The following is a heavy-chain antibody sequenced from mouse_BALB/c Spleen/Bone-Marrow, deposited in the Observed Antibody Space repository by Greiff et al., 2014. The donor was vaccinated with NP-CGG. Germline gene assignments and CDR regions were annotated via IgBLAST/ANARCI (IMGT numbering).Heavy chain of an antibody. CDR1: GYTFTSYY. V-gene: IGHV1S81*02. Sequence: QVQLQQPGAELVKPGASVKLSCKASGYTFTSYYMYWVKQRPGQGLEWFGEINPSNGGTNFNEKFKNKATLTVDKSSSTAYMQLSSLTSEDTAVYYCSRRRRDALDYWGQGTSVTVSS. CDR3: SRRRRDALDY. CDR2: INPSNGGT. J-gene: IGHJ4*01.